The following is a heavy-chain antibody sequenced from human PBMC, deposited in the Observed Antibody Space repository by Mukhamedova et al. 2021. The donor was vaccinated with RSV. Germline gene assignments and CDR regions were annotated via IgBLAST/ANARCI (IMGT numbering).Heavy chain of an antibody. V-gene: IGHV1-18*01. Sequence: GESPGQGLEWMGWISAYNGNTNYAQKLQGRVTMTTDTSTSTAYMELRSLRSDDTAVYYCARADIVVVPAARVYYYYG. CDR2: ISAYNGNT. CDR3: ARADIVVVPAARVYYYYG. D-gene: IGHD2-2*01. J-gene: IGHJ6*01.